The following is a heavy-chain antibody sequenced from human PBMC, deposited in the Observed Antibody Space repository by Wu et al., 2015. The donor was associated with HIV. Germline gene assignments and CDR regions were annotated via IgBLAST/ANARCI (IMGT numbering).Heavy chain of an antibody. J-gene: IGHJ3*01. CDR1: GDSFSSAEYY. CDR3: AREDTWGVHALDV. D-gene: IGHD3-10*01. Sequence: QVQLQGSGPGLVKPSQTLSLTCTVSGDSFSSAEYYWTWIRQAPGEGLQWIGYNYYSGRASYNPSLRGRAVISIDTSKNQFSLRLTSATAADTAIYYCAREDTWGVHALDVWGQGTMVTVSS. CDR2: NYYSGRA. V-gene: IGHV4-30-4*01.